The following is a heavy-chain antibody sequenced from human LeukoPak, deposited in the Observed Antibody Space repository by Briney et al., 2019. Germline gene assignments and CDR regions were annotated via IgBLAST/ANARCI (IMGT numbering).Heavy chain of an antibody. D-gene: IGHD4-17*01. CDR1: GFTFSSYA. J-gene: IGHJ6*03. CDR3: AKDHGYGDYVEGYYYMDV. Sequence: PGGSLRLSCAASGFTFSSYAMSWVRQAPGKGLEWVSAISGSGGSTYYADSVKGRFTISRDNSKNTLYLQMNSLRAEDTAVYYCAKDHGYGDYVEGYYYMDVWGKGTTVTVSS. V-gene: IGHV3-23*01. CDR2: ISGSGGST.